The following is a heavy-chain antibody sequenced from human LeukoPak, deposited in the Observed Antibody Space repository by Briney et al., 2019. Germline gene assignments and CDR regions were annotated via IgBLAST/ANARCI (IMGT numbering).Heavy chain of an antibody. D-gene: IGHD2-15*01. J-gene: IGHJ4*02. CDR3: ARGLIYRSGGSCQFDY. CDR1: GASISSYF. V-gene: IGHV4-4*07. CDR2: IYTTGST. Sequence: SETLSLTCTVSGASISSYFWSWIRQPAGKGLEWIGRIYTTGSTNYNPSLKSRVTISVDTSKNQFSLKLSSVTAADTAVYYCARGLIYRSGGSCQFDYWGQGTLVTVSS.